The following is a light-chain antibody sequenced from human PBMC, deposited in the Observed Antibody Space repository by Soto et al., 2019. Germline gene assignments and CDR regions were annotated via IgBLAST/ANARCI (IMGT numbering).Light chain of an antibody. J-gene: IGKJ5*01. CDR1: QSIRNS. V-gene: IGKV3-11*01. Sequence: EIVLTQSPSTLSLSPGERATLSCRASQSIRNSLAWYQQKPGQAPRLLIYDASTRATSIPARFGGRGSGTDFALTISSLEPEDFAVYYCQHRREWPPGATFGQGTRLEIK. CDR2: DAS. CDR3: QHRREWPPGAT.